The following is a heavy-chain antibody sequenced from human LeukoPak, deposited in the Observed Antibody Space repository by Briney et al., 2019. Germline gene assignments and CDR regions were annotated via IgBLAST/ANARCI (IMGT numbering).Heavy chain of an antibody. CDR3: ARRGHSTSWYPDY. CDR2: ISLIGAST. CDR1: GFTFDDYG. J-gene: IGHJ4*02. D-gene: IGHD6-13*01. V-gene: IGHV3-20*04. Sequence: PGGSLRLSCAASGFTFDDYGMSWVRQAPGKGLEWVSGISLIGASTGYADSVKGRFTISRDNAKNSLYLQMDSLRAEDTALYYCARRGHSTSWYPDYWGQGTLVTVSS.